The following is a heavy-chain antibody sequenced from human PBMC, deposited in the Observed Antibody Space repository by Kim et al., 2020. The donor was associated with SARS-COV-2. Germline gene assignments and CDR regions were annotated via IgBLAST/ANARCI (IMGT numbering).Heavy chain of an antibody. D-gene: IGHD3-9*01. J-gene: IGHJ3*02. V-gene: IGHV4-59*01. CDR3: ARDFDTIGAFDI. Sequence: SETLSLTCTVSGGSISSYYWSWIRQPPGKGLEWIGHIYYSGSTNYNPSLKSRVTISVDTSKNQFSLKLSSVTAADTAVYYCARDFDTIGAFDIWGQGTMVTVSS. CDR1: GGSISSYY. CDR2: IYYSGST.